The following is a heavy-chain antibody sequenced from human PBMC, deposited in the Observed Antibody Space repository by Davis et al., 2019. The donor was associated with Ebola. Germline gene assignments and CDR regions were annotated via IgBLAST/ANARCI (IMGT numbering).Heavy chain of an antibody. J-gene: IGHJ4*02. CDR2: INPIGGGST. D-gene: IGHD6-19*01. V-gene: IGHV1-46*01. Sequence: ASVKVSCKASGYTFTSYYMHWVRQAPGQGLEWMGIINPIGGGSTSYAQKFQGRVTMTRDTSISTAYMELSRLTSDDTAVYYCARGLYGWYYFDYWGQGTLVTVSS. CDR3: ARGLYGWYYFDY. CDR1: GYTFTSYY.